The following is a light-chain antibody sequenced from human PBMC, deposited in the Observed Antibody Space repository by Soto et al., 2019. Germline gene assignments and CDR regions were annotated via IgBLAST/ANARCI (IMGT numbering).Light chain of an antibody. V-gene: IGLV2-14*01. Sequence: QSVLTQPASVSGSPGQSITISCTGTRSDVGGYNYVSWYQQLPGKAPKLMIYEVTYRPSGVSNRFSGSKSGNTASLTISGLQAEDEADYYCSSYAGSSTPYVFGTGTKVT. CDR3: SSYAGSSTPYV. J-gene: IGLJ1*01. CDR1: RSDVGGYNY. CDR2: EVT.